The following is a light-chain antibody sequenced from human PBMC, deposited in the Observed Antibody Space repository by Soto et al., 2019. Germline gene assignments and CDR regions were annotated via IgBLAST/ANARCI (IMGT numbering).Light chain of an antibody. J-gene: IGLJ2*01. V-gene: IGLV2-14*01. CDR1: SSDGGGYNY. CDR2: DVS. CDR3: SSYTSSSTLV. Sequence: QSALTQPASVSGSPGQSITISCTGTSSDGGGYNYVSWYQQHPGKAPKLMIYDVSNRPSGVSNRFSGSKSGNTASLTISGLQAEYEADYYCSSYTSSSTLVFGGGAKVTVL.